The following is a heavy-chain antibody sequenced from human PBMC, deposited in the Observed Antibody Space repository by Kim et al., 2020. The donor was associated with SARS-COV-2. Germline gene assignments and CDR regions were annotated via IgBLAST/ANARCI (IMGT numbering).Heavy chain of an antibody. CDR3: ARVVTIFGVVTTSDY. J-gene: IGHJ4*02. D-gene: IGHD3-3*01. Sequence: PSLKSRVTLSVDTSKNQFSLKLRSVTAADTAVYYCARVVTIFGVVTTSDYWGQGTLVTVSS. V-gene: IGHV4-31*02.